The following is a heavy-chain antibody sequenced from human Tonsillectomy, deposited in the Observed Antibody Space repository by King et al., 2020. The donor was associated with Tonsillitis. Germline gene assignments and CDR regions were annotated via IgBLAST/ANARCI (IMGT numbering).Heavy chain of an antibody. Sequence: QLQLQESGPGLVKPSETLSLTCTVSGGSISRSSYYWGWIRQPPGKGLEWIGSIHYSGSTYYNPSLKSRVTISVDTSNKQFFLRLSSVTAADTAVYYCARHPIGMATITGTFEYWGQGTLVTVSS. CDR2: IHYSGST. V-gene: IGHV4-39*01. CDR3: ARHPIGMATITGTFEY. CDR1: GGSISRSSYY. J-gene: IGHJ4*02. D-gene: IGHD5-24*01.